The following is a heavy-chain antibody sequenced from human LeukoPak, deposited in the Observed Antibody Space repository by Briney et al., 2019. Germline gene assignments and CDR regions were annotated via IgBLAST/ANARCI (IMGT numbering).Heavy chain of an antibody. V-gene: IGHV6-1*01. Sequence: SQTLSLTCAISGDSVSSNSVAWNWIRQSPSRGLEWLGRTYYRSKWNNEYAESVRSRITINPDTSKNQFSLQLDSVTPEDTAVYYCVRERYYFDYWGQGTLVTVSS. CDR3: VRERYYFDY. CDR1: GDSVSSNSVA. J-gene: IGHJ4*02. CDR2: TYYRSKWNN.